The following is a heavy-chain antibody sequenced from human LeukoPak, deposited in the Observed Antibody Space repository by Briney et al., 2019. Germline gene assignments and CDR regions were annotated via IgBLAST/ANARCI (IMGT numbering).Heavy chain of an antibody. D-gene: IGHD3-22*01. Sequence: ASVKVSCKVSGYTLTELSMHRVRQAPGKGLEWMGGFDPEDGETIYAQKFQGRVTMTEDTSTDTAYMELSSLRSEDTAVYYCATDTPSRFDSSGWPFDLWGRGTLVTVSS. CDR2: FDPEDGET. V-gene: IGHV1-24*01. J-gene: IGHJ2*01. CDR1: GYTLTELS. CDR3: ATDTPSRFDSSGWPFDL.